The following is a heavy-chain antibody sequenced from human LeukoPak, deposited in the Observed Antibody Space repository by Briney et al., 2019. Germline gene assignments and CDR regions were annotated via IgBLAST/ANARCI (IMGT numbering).Heavy chain of an antibody. D-gene: IGHD2-15*01. CDR3: GRDALVGYFSYYYMDV. V-gene: IGHV4-59*11. CDR2: ISNSGST. J-gene: IGHJ6*03. Sequence: SETLSLTCTVSGGSISSHYWTWIRQSPVKGLEWIGDISNSGSTSYNPSLKSRVTISIDTSKNQFSLKLSSVSAADTAVYYCGRDALVGYFSYYYMDVWGKGTTVTVSS. CDR1: GGSISSHY.